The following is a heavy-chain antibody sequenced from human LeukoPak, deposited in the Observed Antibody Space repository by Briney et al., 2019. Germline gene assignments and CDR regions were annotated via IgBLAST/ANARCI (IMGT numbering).Heavy chain of an antibody. CDR1: GFTFSSYS. J-gene: IGHJ5*02. Sequence: PGGSLRLSCAASGFTFSSYSMNWVRQAPGKGLEWVSYISSSSSTIYYADSVKGRFTISRDNAKNSLYLQMNSLRAEDTAVYYCAKKSRLVVSSTWGQGTLVTVSS. D-gene: IGHD2-15*01. CDR2: ISSSSSTI. CDR3: AKKSRLVVSST. V-gene: IGHV3-48*01.